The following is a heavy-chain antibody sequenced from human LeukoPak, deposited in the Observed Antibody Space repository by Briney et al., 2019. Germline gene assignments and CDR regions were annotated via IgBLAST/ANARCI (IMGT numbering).Heavy chain of an antibody. CDR1: GFTVSNTY. V-gene: IGHV3-66*01. CDR2: ILRGGNA. J-gene: IGHJ4*02. Sequence: AESLTLSCTVSGFTVSNTYKSWVRQAPGQGKERVSVILRGGNAYYAGSVKGRFTISRETSRNTLFLQIHSLRAEDPALYYCATRPSDGDAAYFDFWGQGTLVTVSS. CDR3: ATRPSDGDAAYFDF. D-gene: IGHD2-2*01.